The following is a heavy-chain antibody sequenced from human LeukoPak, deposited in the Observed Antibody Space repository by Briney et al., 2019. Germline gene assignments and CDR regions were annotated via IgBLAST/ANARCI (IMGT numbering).Heavy chain of an antibody. CDR1: GYTFTSYD. V-gene: IGHV1-18*01. CDR2: ISAYNGNT. CDR3: ARQSSPLVDTAMVWVTY. Sequence: ASVKVSCKASGYTFTSYDINWVRQAPGQGLEWMGWISAYNGNTNYAQKLQGRVTMTTDTSTSTAYMELRSLRSDDTAVYYCARQSSPLVDTAMVWVTYWGQGTLVTVSS. J-gene: IGHJ4*02. D-gene: IGHD5-18*01.